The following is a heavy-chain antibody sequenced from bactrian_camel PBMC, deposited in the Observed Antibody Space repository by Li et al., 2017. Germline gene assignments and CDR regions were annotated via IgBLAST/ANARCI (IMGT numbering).Heavy chain of an antibody. D-gene: IGHD5*01. CDR2: LDLGGGNT. V-gene: IGHV3S35*01. Sequence: VQLVESGGGSVQTGGSLRLSCAASGDTSSTNCMGWFRQAPGNGREAVAILDLGGGNTQYGDSVKDRFTISRDRVKNTVYLQMSRLKPEDTAMYYCAARVGSCVYEDYRKYDYWGQGTQVTVS. CDR1: GDTSSTNC. CDR3: AARVGSCVYEDYRKYDY. J-gene: IGHJ4*01.